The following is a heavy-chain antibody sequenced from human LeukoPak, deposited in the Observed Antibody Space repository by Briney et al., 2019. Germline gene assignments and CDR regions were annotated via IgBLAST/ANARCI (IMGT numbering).Heavy chain of an antibody. V-gene: IGHV3-74*01. CDR3: ARLPMGIAAAGTNYYYYGMDV. J-gene: IGHJ6*02. Sequence: SGGSLRLSCAASGFTFSSYWMHWVRQAPGKGLVWVSRINSDGSSTSYADSVKGRFTISRDNAKNTLYLQMNSLRAEDTAVYYCARLPMGIAAAGTNYYYYGMDVWGQGTTVTVSS. CDR2: INSDGSST. D-gene: IGHD6-13*01. CDR1: GFTFSSYW.